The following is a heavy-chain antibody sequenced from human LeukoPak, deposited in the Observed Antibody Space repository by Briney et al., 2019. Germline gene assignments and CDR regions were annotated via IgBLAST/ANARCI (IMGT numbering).Heavy chain of an antibody. V-gene: IGHV2-5*02. J-gene: IGHJ4*02. CDR1: GFSFSTSGVA. CDR3: AHRRGSGSEY. CDR2: IYWDDDK. Sequence: SGPTLVKPTQTLTLTCTFTGFSFSTSGVAVGWIRQPPRKALECLAFIYWDDDKRYSPSLRSRLTISKDHSKNQVVLTMINMDPVDTATYYCAHRRGSGSEYWGQGTLVTVSS. D-gene: IGHD3-22*01.